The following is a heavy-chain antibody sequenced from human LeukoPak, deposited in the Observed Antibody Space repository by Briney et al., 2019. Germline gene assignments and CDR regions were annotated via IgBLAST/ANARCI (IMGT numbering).Heavy chain of an antibody. CDR1: GFSFSRYG. D-gene: IGHD1-1*01. Sequence: PGGSLRLTCAASGFSFSRYGMHWVRQAPGKGLEWVALILFDGSNEYYADSVKGRFTISRDNSKNTLYLQMNSLRTEDTALYYCARDGTLVVFDPWGQGTLVTVSS. CDR3: ARDGTLVVFDP. V-gene: IGHV3-33*01. J-gene: IGHJ5*02. CDR2: ILFDGSNE.